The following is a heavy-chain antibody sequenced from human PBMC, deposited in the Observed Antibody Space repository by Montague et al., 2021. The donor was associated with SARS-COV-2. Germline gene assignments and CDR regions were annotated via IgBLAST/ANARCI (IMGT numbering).Heavy chain of an antibody. Sequence: SETLSLTCTVSGASVGSPDWGWIWQSPGKGLEWIGYFYSVGSTDSNPSLKSRAPISSDTSTTQISLEVRSVTVADTAVYYCASETRTADAFDIWGQGTMVTVSS. CDR1: GASVGSPD. J-gene: IGHJ3*02. CDR3: ASETRTADAFDI. V-gene: IGHV4-59*02. D-gene: IGHD1-14*01. CDR2: FYSVGST.